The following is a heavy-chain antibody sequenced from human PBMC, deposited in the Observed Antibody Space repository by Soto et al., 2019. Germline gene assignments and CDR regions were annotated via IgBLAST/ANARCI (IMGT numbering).Heavy chain of an antibody. V-gene: IGHV4-59*01. D-gene: IGHD3-9*01. CDR3: ARGDRDILTGYRSKGLYFDY. CDR2: IYCSGST. Sequence: PSETLSLTCTVSTGSLSSYYWSWIRQPPGKGLEWIGYIYCSGSTNYNPSLKSRVTISVDTSKNQFSLKLSSVTAADSAVYYCARGDRDILTGYRSKGLYFDYWGQGALVTVSS. CDR1: TGSLSSYY. J-gene: IGHJ4*02.